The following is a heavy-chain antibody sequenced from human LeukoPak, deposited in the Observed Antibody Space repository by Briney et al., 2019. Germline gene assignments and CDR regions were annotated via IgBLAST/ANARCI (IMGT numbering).Heavy chain of an antibody. CDR2: ISAYNGNT. Sequence: ASVKVSCKASGYTFTSYYMHWVRQAPGQGLEWMGWISAYNGNTNYAQKLQGRVTMTTDTSTSTAYMELRSLRSDDTAVYYCARGGIVVVPAAASYYYYYYMDVWGKGTTVTISS. D-gene: IGHD2-2*01. V-gene: IGHV1-18*04. J-gene: IGHJ6*03. CDR1: GYTFTSYY. CDR3: ARGGIVVVPAAASYYYYYYMDV.